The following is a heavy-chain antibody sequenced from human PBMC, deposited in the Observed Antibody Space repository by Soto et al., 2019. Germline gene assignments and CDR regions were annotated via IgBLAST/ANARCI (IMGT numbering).Heavy chain of an antibody. CDR1: GGSISSYY. D-gene: IGHD5-12*01. Sequence: PSETLSLTCTVSGGSISSYYWSWIRQPPGKGLEWIGYIYYSGSTNYNPSLKSRVTISVDTSKNQFSLKLSSVTAADTAVYYCARDLSGYDFYYFDYWGQGTLVTVSS. CDR3: ARDLSGYDFYYFDY. J-gene: IGHJ4*02. V-gene: IGHV4-59*01. CDR2: IYYSGST.